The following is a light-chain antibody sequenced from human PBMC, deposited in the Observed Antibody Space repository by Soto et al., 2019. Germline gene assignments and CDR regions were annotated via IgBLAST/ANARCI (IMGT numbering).Light chain of an antibody. CDR1: QSINSE. CDR3: QQGHNWPLT. J-gene: IGKJ2*01. Sequence: EIVMTQSPATLSLSPGERAALSCRASQSINSELAWYQQKPGQPPRLLIYGASTRATGVPARFTGSESGSEFTLTISGLQSEDFAVYYCQQGHNWPLTFAQGTRLVI. CDR2: GAS. V-gene: IGKV3-15*01.